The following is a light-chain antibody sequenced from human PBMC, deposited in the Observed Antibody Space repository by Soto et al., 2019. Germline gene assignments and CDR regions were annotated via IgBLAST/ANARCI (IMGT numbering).Light chain of an antibody. CDR2: SND. J-gene: IGLJ3*02. CDR1: SSNIGSNT. CDR3: AAWDDSLNGPV. V-gene: IGLV1-44*01. Sequence: QSVLTQPPSVSGTPGQRVTISCSGSSSNIGSNTVSWYQQLQGTAPKLLIYSNDQRPSGVPDRFSDSKSGTSDSLVISGLQSEDEADYYCAAWDDSLNGPVFGGGTQLTVL.